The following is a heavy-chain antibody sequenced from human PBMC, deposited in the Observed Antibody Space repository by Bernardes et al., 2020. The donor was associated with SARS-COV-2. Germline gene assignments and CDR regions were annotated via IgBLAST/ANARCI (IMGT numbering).Heavy chain of an antibody. CDR2: ISYDGSKK. CDR3: AKVQAIFWIRPYNSAMDV. D-gene: IGHD3-3*01. V-gene: IGHV3-30*18. Sequence: GGSLRLSCAASGFRFNNFGMHWVRQAPGKGLEWVAVISYDGSKKYYTDSLEGRFTISKDNSKNTVYLQMNNLRTEDTAIYYCAKVQAIFWIRPYNSAMDVWGQGTTVTVSS. J-gene: IGHJ6*02. CDR1: GFRFNNFG.